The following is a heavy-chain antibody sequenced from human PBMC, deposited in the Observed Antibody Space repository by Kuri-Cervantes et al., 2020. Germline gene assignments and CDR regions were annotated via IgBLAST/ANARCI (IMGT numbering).Heavy chain of an antibody. CDR3: ARESLAAAGSRRLSPRWFDP. V-gene: IGHV3-74*01. J-gene: IGHJ5*02. D-gene: IGHD6-13*01. Sequence: GGSLRLSCVASTFTFSSYWMHWVRQAPGKGLVWVSRINSDGSSTTYADSVRGRFTISRDNAKNTLYLQMNSLRVEDTAVYYCARESLAAAGSRRLSPRWFDPWGQGTLVTVSS. CDR1: TFTFSSYW. CDR2: INSDGSST.